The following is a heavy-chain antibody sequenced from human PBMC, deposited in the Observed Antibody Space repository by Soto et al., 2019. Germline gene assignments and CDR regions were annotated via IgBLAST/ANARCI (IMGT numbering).Heavy chain of an antibody. V-gene: IGHV3-9*01. J-gene: IGHJ6*02. Sequence: PGGSLRLSCAASGFTFDDYAMHWVRQAPGKGLEWVSGISWNSGSIGYADSVKGRFTISRDNAKNSLYLQMDSLRAEDTALYYCAKDTYSSGWQGVYYYYGMDVWGQGTTVTVSS. CDR1: GFTFDDYA. CDR3: AKDTYSSGWQGVYYYYGMDV. CDR2: ISWNSGSI. D-gene: IGHD6-19*01.